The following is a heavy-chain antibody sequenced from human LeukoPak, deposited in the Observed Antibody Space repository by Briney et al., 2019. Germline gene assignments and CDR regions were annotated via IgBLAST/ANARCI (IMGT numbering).Heavy chain of an antibody. CDR1: GGTFSSYA. Sequence: ASVKVSCKASGGTFSSYAISWVRQAPGQGLEWMGGIIPILGIANYAQKFQGRVTITADKSTSTAYMELSSLRSEDTAVYYCARDGYCSGGSCHSDVDYWGQGTLVTVSS. CDR2: IIPILGIA. CDR3: ARDGYCSGGSCHSDVDY. V-gene: IGHV1-69*04. D-gene: IGHD2-15*01. J-gene: IGHJ4*02.